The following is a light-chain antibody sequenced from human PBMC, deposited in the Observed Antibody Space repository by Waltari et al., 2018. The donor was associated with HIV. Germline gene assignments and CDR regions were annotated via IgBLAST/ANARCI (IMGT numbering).Light chain of an antibody. CDR3: ATWDNSLSIGV. J-gene: IGLJ3*02. V-gene: IGLV1-51*01. CDR1: SSDHGSYS. Sequence: QSVLTQPPSVSAAPGQKVTISCSGSSSDHGSYSVSWYQQFPGTAPRRLKFDTYKRPAGIPDRFSASKSGTSATLDITGLQTGDEADYYCATWDNSLSIGVFGGGTKLTVL. CDR2: DTY.